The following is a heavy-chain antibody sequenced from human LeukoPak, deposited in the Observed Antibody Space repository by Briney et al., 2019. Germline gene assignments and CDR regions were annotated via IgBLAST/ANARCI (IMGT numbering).Heavy chain of an antibody. D-gene: IGHD2-2*01. J-gene: IGHJ4*02. CDR2: IRSKTYGGTT. Sequence: GGSLRLSCTAPGFTFGDYAMSWVRQAPGKGLESVGFIRSKTYGGTTEYAASVKGRFTTSRDDSKGIAYLAMNSLRGEDTAVYYWTRVGYCSTTSCYWFGYWGQGTLVAVCS. CDR3: TRVGYCSTTSCYWFGY. V-gene: IGHV3-49*04. CDR1: GFTFGDYA.